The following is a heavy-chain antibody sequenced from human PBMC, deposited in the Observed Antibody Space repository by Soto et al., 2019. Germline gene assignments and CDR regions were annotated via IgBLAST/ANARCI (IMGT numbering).Heavy chain of an antibody. CDR1: GGSVSNASFY. Sequence: QVQLQESGPGLVKPSETLSLTCSVSGGSVSNASFYWTWIRQAPGTGLEYIGYIFYTGVTNYNPSLSRRVTISLDTAKNQFYLKLNSMTAADTAVYYCVRVRDSSWYADLWGRGTLVTVSS. CDR3: VRVRDSSWYADL. V-gene: IGHV4-61*01. D-gene: IGHD3-22*01. J-gene: IGHJ2*01. CDR2: IFYTGVT.